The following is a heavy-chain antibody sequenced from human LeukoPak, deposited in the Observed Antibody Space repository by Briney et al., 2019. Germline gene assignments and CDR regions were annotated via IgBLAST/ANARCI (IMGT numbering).Heavy chain of an antibody. CDR1: GGSISSSSYF. CDR3: ARRHCSGGSCYPHYLDY. Sequence: PSETLSLTCSVSGGSISSSSYFWGWIRQPPGKGLEWIGSIYYSGSTYSNPSLKSRVTISIDTSKNQFSLKLSSVTAADTAVYYCARRHCSGGSCYPHYLDYWGQGILVTVSS. D-gene: IGHD2-15*01. V-gene: IGHV4-39*07. J-gene: IGHJ4*02. CDR2: IYYSGST.